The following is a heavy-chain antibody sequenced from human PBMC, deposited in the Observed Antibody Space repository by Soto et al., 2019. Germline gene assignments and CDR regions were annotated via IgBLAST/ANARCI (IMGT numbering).Heavy chain of an antibody. CDR1: GFTFSSYG. CDR2: ISYDGSNK. Sequence: SLRLSCAASGFTFSSYGMHWVRQAPGKGLEWVAVISYDGSNKYYADSVKGRFTISRDNSKNTLYLQMNSLGAEDTAVYYCAKNDLAIFGVVINYWGQGTLVTVSS. CDR3: AKNDLAIFGVVINY. D-gene: IGHD3-3*01. J-gene: IGHJ4*02. V-gene: IGHV3-30*18.